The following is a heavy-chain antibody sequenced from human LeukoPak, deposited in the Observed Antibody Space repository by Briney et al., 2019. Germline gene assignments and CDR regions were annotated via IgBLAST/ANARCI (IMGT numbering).Heavy chain of an antibody. CDR1: GFTFSSYE. Sequence: PGGSLRLSCAASGFTFSSYEMNWVRRAPGKGLEWVSYISSSGSTIYYADSVKGRFTISRDNAKNSLYLQMNSLRAEDTAVYYCARDADYGDTLFDYWGQGTLVTVSS. V-gene: IGHV3-48*03. CDR3: ARDADYGDTLFDY. D-gene: IGHD4-17*01. CDR2: ISSSGSTI. J-gene: IGHJ4*02.